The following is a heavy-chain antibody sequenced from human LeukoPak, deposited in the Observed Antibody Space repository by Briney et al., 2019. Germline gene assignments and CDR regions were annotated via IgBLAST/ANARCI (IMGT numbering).Heavy chain of an antibody. Sequence: PSETLSLTCAAYGGSLSGLYWSWIRQPPGKGLEWIGEINHSGSTNYNPSLKSRVTITADTSKKQFSLKMSSVTAADTAVYYCAGIGGVAGRDYWGQGTLVTVSS. J-gene: IGHJ4*02. D-gene: IGHD6-19*01. V-gene: IGHV4-34*01. CDR2: INHSGST. CDR1: GGSLSGLY. CDR3: AGIGGVAGRDY.